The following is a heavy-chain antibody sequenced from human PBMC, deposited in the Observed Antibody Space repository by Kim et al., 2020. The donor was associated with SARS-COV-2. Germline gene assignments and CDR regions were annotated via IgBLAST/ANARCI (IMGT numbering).Heavy chain of an antibody. CDR3: AKDLRENMSGYEYYFDS. D-gene: IGHD2-2*03. CDR1: GFTFNTYA. J-gene: IGHJ4*02. Sequence: GGSLRLSCAASGFTFNTYAMAWVRQAPGKGLEWVSVISGRGGTFYADSVKGRFTIARDNSKNALFLQMNSLTLEDTAIYYCAKDLRENMSGYEYYFDSWGQGILVSVSS. V-gene: IGHV3-23*01. CDR2: ISGRGGT.